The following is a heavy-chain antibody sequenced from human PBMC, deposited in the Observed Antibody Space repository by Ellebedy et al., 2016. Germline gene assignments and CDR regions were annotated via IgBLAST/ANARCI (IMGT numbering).Heavy chain of an antibody. CDR3: ARDWRDSSYFDY. CDR1: GGSIINYY. Sequence: SETLSLXXTVSGGSIINYYWTWIRQPPGKGLEWIAYIYSGGTTNYNPSLKSRVTISVDTSKNQFSLKLISVTAADTAVYFCARDWRDSSYFDYWGQGTLVTVSS. J-gene: IGHJ4*02. D-gene: IGHD6-13*01. V-gene: IGHV4-4*08. CDR2: IYSGGTT.